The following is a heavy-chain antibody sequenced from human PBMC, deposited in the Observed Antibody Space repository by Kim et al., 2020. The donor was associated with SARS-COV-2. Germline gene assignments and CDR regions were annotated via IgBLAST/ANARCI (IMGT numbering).Heavy chain of an antibody. CDR3: AREVRYGSGSYYTYYYGMDI. D-gene: IGHD3-10*01. CDR1: GFTVSSNY. V-gene: IGHV3-53*01. Sequence: GGSLRLSCAASGFTVSSNYMSWVRQAPGKGLEWVSVIYSGGSTYYADSVKGRFTISRDNSKNTLYLQMNSLRAEDTAVYYCAREVRYGSGSYYTYYYGMDIGGQGTTVTVSS. CDR2: IYSGGST. J-gene: IGHJ6*02.